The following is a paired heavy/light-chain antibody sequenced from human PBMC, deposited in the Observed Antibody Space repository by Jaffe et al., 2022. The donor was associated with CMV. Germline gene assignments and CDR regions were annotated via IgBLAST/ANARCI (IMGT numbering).Heavy chain of an antibody. CDR1: GYTFTSYY. D-gene: IGHD6-13*01. CDR3: ARDGLRGSSWHDPNWFDP. CDR2: INPSGGST. V-gene: IGHV1-46*01. Sequence: QVQLVQSGAEVKKPGASVKVSCKASGYTFTSYYMHWVRQAPGQGLEWMGIINPSGGSTSYAQKFQGRVTMTRDTSTSTVYMELSSLRSEDTAVYYCARDGLRGSSWHDPNWFDPWGQGTLVTVSS. J-gene: IGHJ5*02.
Light chain of an antibody. CDR3: QQYNNWPPVT. J-gene: IGKJ5*01. CDR2: GAS. Sequence: EIVMTQSPATLSVSPGERATLSCRASQSVSSNLAWYQQKPGQAPRLLIYGASTRATGIPARFSGSGSGTEFTLTISSLQSEDFAVYYCQQYNNWPPVTFGQGTRLEIK. CDR1: QSVSSN. V-gene: IGKV3-15*01.